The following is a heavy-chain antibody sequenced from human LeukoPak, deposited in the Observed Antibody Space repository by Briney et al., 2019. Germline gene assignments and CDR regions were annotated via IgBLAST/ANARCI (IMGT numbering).Heavy chain of an antibody. J-gene: IGHJ4*02. D-gene: IGHD1-26*01. CDR1: GGSISSYY. CDR2: IYYSGST. CDR3: ARGPTLGATTYFDY. Sequence: SETLSLTCTVPGGSISSYYWSWIRQPPGKGLEWIGYIYYSGSTNYNPSLKSRVTISVDTSKNQFSLKLSSVTAADTAVYYCARGPTLGATTYFDYWGQGTLVTVSS. V-gene: IGHV4-59*01.